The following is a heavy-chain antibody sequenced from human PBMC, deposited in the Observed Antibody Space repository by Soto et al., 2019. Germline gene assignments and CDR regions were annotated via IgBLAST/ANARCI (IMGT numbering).Heavy chain of an antibody. CDR3: AKDHSIAAHPPDY. CDR1: GFTFSSYG. J-gene: IGHJ4*02. CDR2: ISYDGSNK. D-gene: IGHD6-6*01. Sequence: GGSLRLSCAASGFTFSSYGMHWVRQAPGKGPEWVAVISYDGSNKYYADSVKGRFTISRDNSKNTLYLQMNSLRAEDTAVYYCAKDHSIAAHPPDYWGQGTLVTVSS. V-gene: IGHV3-30*18.